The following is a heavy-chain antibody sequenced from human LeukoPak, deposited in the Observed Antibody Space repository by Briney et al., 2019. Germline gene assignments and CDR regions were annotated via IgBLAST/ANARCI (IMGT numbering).Heavy chain of an antibody. V-gene: IGHV4-61*02. CDR1: GGSISSGSYY. CDR3: ARGRGSLGGYYYYMDV. CDR2: IYTSGST. J-gene: IGHJ6*03. Sequence: SQTLSLTCTVSGGSISSGSYYWSWIRQPAGKGLEWIGRIYTSGSTNYNPSLKSRVTISVDTSKNQFSLKLSSVTAADTAVYYCARGRGSLGGYYYYMDVWGKGTTVTVSS.